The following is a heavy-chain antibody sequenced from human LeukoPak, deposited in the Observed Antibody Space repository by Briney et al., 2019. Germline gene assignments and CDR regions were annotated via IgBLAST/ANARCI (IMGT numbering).Heavy chain of an antibody. Sequence: ASVKVSCKASGYTFTSYGISWVRQAPGQGLEWMGWINPNSGDTNYAQRFQGRVTMTRDTSISTAYMELSRLRSDDTAVYYCARAPNHYDSSGYYDFWGQGTLVTVSS. V-gene: IGHV1-2*02. CDR2: INPNSGDT. CDR1: GYTFTSYG. CDR3: ARAPNHYDSSGYYDF. D-gene: IGHD3-22*01. J-gene: IGHJ4*02.